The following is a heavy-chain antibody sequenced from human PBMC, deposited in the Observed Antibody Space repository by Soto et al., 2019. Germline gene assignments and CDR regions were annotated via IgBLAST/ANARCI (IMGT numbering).Heavy chain of an antibody. D-gene: IGHD3-10*01. V-gene: IGHV3-74*01. CDR2: IKFDGSRT. J-gene: IGHJ4*02. CDR3: ARDERDAMIRGYDS. Sequence: GGSLRLCCAASGFSFSNYWMHWVRQAPGKGLVWVSGIKFDGSRTTYADSVKGRFTNSRDNARKTLYLQMNSLSAEDTAMYYCARDERDAMIRGYDSWGQGT. CDR1: GFSFSNYW.